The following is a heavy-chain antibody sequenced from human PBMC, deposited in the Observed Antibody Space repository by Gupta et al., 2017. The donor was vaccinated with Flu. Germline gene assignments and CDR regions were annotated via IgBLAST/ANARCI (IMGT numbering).Heavy chain of an antibody. V-gene: IGHV3-15*01. CDR3: TSTFTGSYYPGGNYYGMDV. CDR2: IKSKTDGGTT. Sequence: EVQLVESGGGLVKPGGSHSLSCAASGFTFSNAWMSWVRQAPGKGLEWVGRIKSKTDGGTTDYAAPVKGRFTISRDDSKNTLYLQTNSLKTEDTAVYYCTSTFTGSYYPGGNYYGMDVWGQGTTVTVSS. J-gene: IGHJ6*02. D-gene: IGHD1-26*01. CDR1: GFTFSNAW.